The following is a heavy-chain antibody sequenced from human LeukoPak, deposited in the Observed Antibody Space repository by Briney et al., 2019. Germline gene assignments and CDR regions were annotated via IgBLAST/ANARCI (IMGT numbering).Heavy chain of an antibody. Sequence: GGSLRLSCAASGFTFSSYGMHWVRRAPGKGLEWVAVISYDGSNKYYADSVKGRFTISRDNSKNTLYLQMYSLRAEDTAVYYCAKDGCPNGVCYAPHYYYYMDVWGKGTTVTVSS. CDR2: ISYDGSNK. CDR3: AKDGCPNGVCYAPHYYYYMDV. CDR1: GFTFSSYG. V-gene: IGHV3-30*18. D-gene: IGHD2-8*01. J-gene: IGHJ6*03.